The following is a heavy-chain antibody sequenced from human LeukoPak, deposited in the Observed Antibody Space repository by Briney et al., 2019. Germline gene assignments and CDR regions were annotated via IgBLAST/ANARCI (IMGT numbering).Heavy chain of an antibody. D-gene: IGHD1-7*01. Sequence: SETLSLTCTVSGGFISSYYWSWIRQPPGKGLEWIGYIYYSGSTNYNPSLKSRVTISVDTSKNQFSLKLSSVTAADTAVYYCARSELELRITNWGYNWFDPWGQGTLVTVSS. J-gene: IGHJ5*02. CDR1: GGFISSYY. CDR3: ARSELELRITNWGYNWFDP. CDR2: IYYSGST. V-gene: IGHV4-59*01.